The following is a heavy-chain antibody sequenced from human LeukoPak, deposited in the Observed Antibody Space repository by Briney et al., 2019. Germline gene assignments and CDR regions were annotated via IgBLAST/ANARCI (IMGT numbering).Heavy chain of an antibody. V-gene: IGHV3-43D*03. D-gene: IGHD6-13*01. J-gene: IGHJ6*03. CDR3: AKEGAAAGGSYYYYYYMDV. CDR2: ISWDGGST. Sequence: PGGSLRLSCAASGFTFDDYAMHWVRQAPGKGLEWVSLISWDGGSTYYADSVKGRFTISRDNSKNSLYLQMNSLRAEDTALYYCAKEGAAAGGSYYYYYYMDVWGKGTTVTVSS. CDR1: GFTFDDYA.